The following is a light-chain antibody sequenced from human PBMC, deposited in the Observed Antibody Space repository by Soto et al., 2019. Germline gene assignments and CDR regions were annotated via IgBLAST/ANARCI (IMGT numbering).Light chain of an antibody. V-gene: IGLV1-47*01. CDR1: SSNIGSEY. CDR2: NNN. J-gene: IGLJ3*02. Sequence: QSVLTQPPSASGTPGQTVTISCSGRSSNIGSEYVYWYQQFPGTAPRLLIYNNNRRPSAVPDRFSGSKSGTSASLAISGHRSCDYSDYYCAACDDSVTVVFGGGTKLKVL. CDR3: AACDDSVTVV.